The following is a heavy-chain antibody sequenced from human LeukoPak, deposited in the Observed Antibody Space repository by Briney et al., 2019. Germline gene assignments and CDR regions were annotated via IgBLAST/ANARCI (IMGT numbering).Heavy chain of an antibody. D-gene: IGHD3-22*01. V-gene: IGHV7-4-1*02. CDR3: ARAGITMIVVDFDY. CDR1: GYTFTSYA. J-gene: IGHJ4*02. Sequence: ASVKVPCKASGYTFTSYAMNWVRQAPGQGLEWMGWINTNTGNPTYAQGFTGRFVFSLDTSVSTAYLQISSLKAEDTAVYYCARAGITMIVVDFDYWGQGTLVTVSS. CDR2: INTNTGNP.